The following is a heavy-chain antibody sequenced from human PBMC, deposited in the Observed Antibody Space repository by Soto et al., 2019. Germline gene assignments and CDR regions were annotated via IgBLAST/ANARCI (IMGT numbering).Heavy chain of an antibody. J-gene: IGHJ4*02. CDR3: ARLGRRYYYDSSGRNYFDY. D-gene: IGHD3-22*01. Sequence: ASVKVSCKASGYTFTSYGISWVRQAPGQGLEWMGWISAYNGNTNYAQKLQGRVTMTTDTSTSTAYMELRSLRSDDTAVYYCARLGRRYYYDSSGRNYFDYWGQGTLVTVSS. CDR2: ISAYNGNT. CDR1: GYTFTSYG. V-gene: IGHV1-18*04.